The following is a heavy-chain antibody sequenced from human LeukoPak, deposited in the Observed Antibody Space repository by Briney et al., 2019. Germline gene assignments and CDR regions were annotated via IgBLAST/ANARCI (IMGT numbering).Heavy chain of an antibody. Sequence: GGSLRPSCAASEFSVGSNYMTWVRQAPGKGLEWVSLIYSGGSTYYADSVKGRFTISRDNSKNTLYLQMNSLRAEDTAVYYCAKLPYDSTLFDYWGQGTLVTVSS. V-gene: IGHV3-66*04. D-gene: IGHD3-22*01. J-gene: IGHJ4*02. CDR2: IYSGGST. CDR1: EFSVGSNY. CDR3: AKLPYDSTLFDY.